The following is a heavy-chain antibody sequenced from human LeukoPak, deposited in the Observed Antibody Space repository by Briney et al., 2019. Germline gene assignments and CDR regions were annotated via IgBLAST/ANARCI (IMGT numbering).Heavy chain of an antibody. CDR2: MNPNSGNT. J-gene: IGHJ6*02. CDR3: ARVLIVVVPAAGYYYYYYGMDV. V-gene: IGHV1-8*01. Sequence: ASVEVSCKASGYTFTSYDINWVRQATGQGLEWMGWMNPNSGNTGYAQKFQGRVTMTRNTSISTAYMELSSLRSEDTAVYYCARVLIVVVPAAGYYYYYYGMDVWGQGTTVTVSS. D-gene: IGHD2-2*01. CDR1: GYTFTSYD.